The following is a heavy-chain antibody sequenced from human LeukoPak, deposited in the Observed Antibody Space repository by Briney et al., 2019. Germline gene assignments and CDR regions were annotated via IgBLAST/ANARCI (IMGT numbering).Heavy chain of an antibody. V-gene: IGHV4-30-2*01. CDR3: ARSEDSGSYFSFDY. CDR2: ISHRGST. CDR1: GDYINNGGHY. Sequence: SETLSLTCSVSGDYINNGGHYWSWIRQPPGKTLEYIGYISHRGSTYYNPSLKSRLTITVDGSRNQFSLKLRSVTAADTAVYYCARSEDSGSYFSFDYWGQGTLVAVSS. D-gene: IGHD1-26*01. J-gene: IGHJ4*02.